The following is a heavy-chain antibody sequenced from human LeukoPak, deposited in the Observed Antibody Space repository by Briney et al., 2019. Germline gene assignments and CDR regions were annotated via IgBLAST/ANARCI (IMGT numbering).Heavy chain of an antibody. CDR2: INPNSGGT. CDR3: ARGYCSGGTCYLVENWFDP. Sequence: GASVKVSCKASGYTFTGYYMYWVRQAPGQSLEWMGRINPNSGGTDYAQNFQGRVTMTRDTSISTAYMELSRLRSDDTAVYYCARGYCSGGTCYLVENWFDPWGQGTLVTVSS. J-gene: IGHJ5*02. CDR1: GYTFTGYY. V-gene: IGHV1-2*06. D-gene: IGHD2-15*01.